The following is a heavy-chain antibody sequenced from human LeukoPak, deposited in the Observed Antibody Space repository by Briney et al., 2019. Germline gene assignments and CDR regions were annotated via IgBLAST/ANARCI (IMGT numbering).Heavy chain of an antibody. CDR2: IKQDGSET. Sequence: PGGSLRLSCAASGSTFSTYWMSWVRQAPGKGLEWVANIKQDGSETFYVDSVKGRFTMSRDNARNSVYLQMNSLRAEDTAVYYCARLMFLWPPIYFDYWGQGTLVTVSS. D-gene: IGHD2-8*01. CDR1: GSTFSTYW. V-gene: IGHV3-7*01. CDR3: ARLMFLWPPIYFDY. J-gene: IGHJ4*02.